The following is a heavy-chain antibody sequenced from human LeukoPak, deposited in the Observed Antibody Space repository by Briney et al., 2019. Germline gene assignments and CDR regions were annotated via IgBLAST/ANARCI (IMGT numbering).Heavy chain of an antibody. CDR3: ARDSSSWYRTDY. CDR1: GFTFSSYS. D-gene: IGHD6-13*01. V-gene: IGHV3-21*01. J-gene: IGHJ4*02. CDR2: ISSSSGYI. Sequence: PGGSLRLSCAASGFTFSSYSMNWVRQAPGKGLEWVSSISSSSGYIYYTDSVKGRFTTSRDNAKNSLYLQMSSLRAEDTAVYYCARDSSSWYRTDYWGQGTLVTVSS.